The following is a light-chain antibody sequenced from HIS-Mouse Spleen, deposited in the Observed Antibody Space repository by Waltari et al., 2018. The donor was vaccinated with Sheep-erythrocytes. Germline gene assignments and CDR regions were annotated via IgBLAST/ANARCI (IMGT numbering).Light chain of an antibody. J-gene: IGLJ3*02. CDR2: EDN. CDR1: SVSIAVNF. V-gene: IGLV6-57*04. CDR3: QSYDSSNHGV. Sequence: NFMLTQPHSVSESPGKTVTISCTLSSVSIAVNFVPWYQQRPGSAPTTVIYEDNQRPSGVPDRFSGSIDSSSNSASLTISGLKTEDEADYYCQSYDSSNHGVFGGGTKLTVL.